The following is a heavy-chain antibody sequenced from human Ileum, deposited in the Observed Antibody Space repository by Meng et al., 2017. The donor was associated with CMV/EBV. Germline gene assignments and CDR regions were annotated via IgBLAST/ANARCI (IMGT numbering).Heavy chain of an antibody. CDR1: GASISSSIYF. D-gene: IGHD2-8*01. CDR2: VYYSGSS. J-gene: IGHJ4*02. CDR3: ARRGTNSGLPDY. V-gene: IGHV4-39*01. Sequence: SETLSLTCTVSGASISSSIYFWGWVRQPPGKGLEWIGSVYYSGSSWYTPSLRNRLTITVDTSKNQFSRKLSSVTAADTALYFCARRGTNSGLPDYWGQGALVTVSS.